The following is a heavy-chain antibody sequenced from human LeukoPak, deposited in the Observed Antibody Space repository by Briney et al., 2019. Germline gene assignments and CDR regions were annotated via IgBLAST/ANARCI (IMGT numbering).Heavy chain of an antibody. CDR3: VRSTAVLPFDY. CDR1: GFTLSDYW. CDR2: INPDGSST. V-gene: IGHV3-74*01. D-gene: IGHD6-6*01. Sequence: GGPLRLSCAASGFTLSDYWMHWVRQGPRKGVVWVSRINPDGSSTNDADFVKGRFTISRDNAKNTLNLQMNSLRAEDTAVYYCVRSTAVLPFDYWGQGIPVTVSS. J-gene: IGHJ4*02.